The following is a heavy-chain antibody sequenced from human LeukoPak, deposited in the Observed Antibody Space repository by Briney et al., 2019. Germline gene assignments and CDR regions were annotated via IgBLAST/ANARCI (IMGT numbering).Heavy chain of an antibody. J-gene: IGHJ4*02. Sequence: GGSLRLSCAASGFTFSSYWMSWVRQAPGKGLEWVANIKQDGSEKYYVDSVKGRFTISRDNAKNSLYLQMNSLRAEDTAVYYCARGRGGHYDILTGYSTPFDYWGQGTLVTVSS. D-gene: IGHD3-9*01. CDR2: IKQDGSEK. CDR1: GFTFSSYW. V-gene: IGHV3-7*01. CDR3: ARGRGGHYDILTGYSTPFDY.